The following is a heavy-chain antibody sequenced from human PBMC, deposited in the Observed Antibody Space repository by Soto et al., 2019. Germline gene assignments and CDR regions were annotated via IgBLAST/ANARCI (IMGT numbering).Heavy chain of an antibody. CDR3: AKDLLGRYRYGLYYYGMDV. Sequence: PGGSLRLSCAASGFTFSSYGMHWVRQAPGKGLEWVAVISYDGSNKYYADSGKGRFTISRDNSKDTLYLQMNSLRAEDTSVYYCAKDLLGRYRYGLYYYGMDVWGQGTTVTVSS. CDR1: GFTFSSYG. D-gene: IGHD5-18*01. CDR2: ISYDGSNK. V-gene: IGHV3-30*18. J-gene: IGHJ6*02.